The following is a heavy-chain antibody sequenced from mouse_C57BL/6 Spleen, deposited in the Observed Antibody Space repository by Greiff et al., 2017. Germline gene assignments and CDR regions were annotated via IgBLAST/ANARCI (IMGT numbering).Heavy chain of an antibody. CDR1: GYTFTSYG. Sequence: VQGVEPGAELARPGASVKLSCKASGYTFTSYGISWVKQRTGQGLEWIGEIYPRSGNTYYNEKFKGKATLTADKSSSTAYMELSSLTSEDSAVYLCARFSDSDVRGSYAMDDWGQGTSVTVSS. V-gene: IGHV1-81*01. CDR2: IYPRSGNT. J-gene: IGHJ4*01. D-gene: IGHD6-2*01. CDR3: ARFSDSDVRGSYAMDD.